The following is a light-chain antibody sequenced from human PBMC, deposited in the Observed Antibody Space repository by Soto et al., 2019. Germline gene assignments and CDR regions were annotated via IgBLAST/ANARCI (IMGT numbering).Light chain of an antibody. CDR1: SSNIGAGYD. Sequence: QSVLTQPPSLSGAPGQRVTISCTGSSSNIGAGYDVHWYQQLPGTAPKLLIYANTNRPSGVPDRISGSKSGTTASLAITGLQADDEADYYYQSYDSSLTLRVFGTGTKLTVL. CDR2: ANT. V-gene: IGLV1-40*01. CDR3: QSYDSSLTLRV. J-gene: IGLJ1*01.